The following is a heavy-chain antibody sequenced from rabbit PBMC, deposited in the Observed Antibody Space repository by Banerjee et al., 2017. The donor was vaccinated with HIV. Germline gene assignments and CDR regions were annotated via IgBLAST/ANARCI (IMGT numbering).Heavy chain of an antibody. CDR3: VRDAGAVGYSYYFSL. CDR1: GFSFSSGYD. V-gene: IGHV1S40*01. Sequence: QSLEESGGGLVQPEGSLTLTCKASGFSFSSGYDMCWVRQAPGKGLEWIGCIYTGSGHIYYASWAKGRFTISKTSSTTVTLQMTRLTAADTATYFCVRDAGAVGYSYYFSLWGPGTLVT. D-gene: IGHD7-1*01. CDR2: IYTGSGHI. J-gene: IGHJ4*01.